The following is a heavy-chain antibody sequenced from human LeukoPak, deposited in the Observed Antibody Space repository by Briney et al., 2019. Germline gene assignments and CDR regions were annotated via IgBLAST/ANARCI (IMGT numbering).Heavy chain of an antibody. J-gene: IGHJ4*02. CDR2: IYHRGST. CDR1: GFTFSSYAM. Sequence: GVLRLSCAASGFTFSSYAMSWVRQPPGKGLEWIGKIYHRGSTNYNPSLKSRVTMSVDKSKNQFSLNLTSVTAADTAVYYCATSRDGYNHFDYWGQGILVTVSS. D-gene: IGHD5-24*01. CDR3: ATSRDGYNHFDY. V-gene: IGHV4-4*02.